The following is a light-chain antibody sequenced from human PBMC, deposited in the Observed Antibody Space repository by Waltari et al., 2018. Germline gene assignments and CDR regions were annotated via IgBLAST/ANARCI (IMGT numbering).Light chain of an antibody. Sequence: DIQMTQSPSTLSASVGDRVTITCRARQSISSWLAWYQQKPGKAPKLLIYKASSLESGVPSRFSGSGSGTEFTLTISSLQPDDFATYYCQHQRTFGQGTKVEIK. V-gene: IGKV1-5*03. CDR2: KAS. CDR1: QSISSW. J-gene: IGKJ1*01. CDR3: QHQRT.